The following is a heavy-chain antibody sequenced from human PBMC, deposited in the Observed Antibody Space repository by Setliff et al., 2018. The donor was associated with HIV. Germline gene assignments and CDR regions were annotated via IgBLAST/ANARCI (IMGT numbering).Heavy chain of an antibody. CDR3: ARELLDLPDLTSRVDYFDY. D-gene: IGHD2-15*01. CDR1: GYTFISYG. Sequence: ASVKVSCKASGYTFISYGISWVRQAPGQGLEWMGWISDFKGNTIYAQKLQGRLTMTTDTSTSTAYMELRSLRSDDTAVYYCARELLDLPDLTSRVDYFDYWGQGTLVTVSS. V-gene: IGHV1-18*01. CDR2: ISDFKGNT. J-gene: IGHJ4*02.